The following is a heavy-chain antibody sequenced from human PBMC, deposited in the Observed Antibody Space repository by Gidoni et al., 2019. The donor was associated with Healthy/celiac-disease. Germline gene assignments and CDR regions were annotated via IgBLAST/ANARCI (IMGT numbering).Heavy chain of an antibody. D-gene: IGHD4-4*01. Sequence: EVQLVASGGGLVRPGGSLRLSCAASGSTFADYGMSWFRQAPGKGLEWVSGINWNGGSTGYADSVKGRFTISRDNAKNSLYLQMNSLRAEDTALYHCARDPGTVTRNGMDVWGQGTTVTVSS. CDR3: ARDPGTVTRNGMDV. CDR1: GSTFADYG. J-gene: IGHJ6*02. V-gene: IGHV3-20*01. CDR2: INWNGGST.